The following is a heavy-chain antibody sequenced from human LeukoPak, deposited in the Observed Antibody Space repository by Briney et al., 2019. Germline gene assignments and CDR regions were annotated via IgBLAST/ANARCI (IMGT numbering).Heavy chain of an antibody. CDR1: GFTVSSNY. CDR3: AKDLATKYSLDY. V-gene: IGHV3-53*05. Sequence: GGSLRLSCAASGFTVSSNYMSWVRQAPGKGLEWVSVIYSGGSTYYADSVKGRFTISRDNSKNTLYLQMNSLRAEDTAVYYCAKDLATKYSLDYWGQGTLVTVSS. D-gene: IGHD1-26*01. CDR2: IYSGGST. J-gene: IGHJ4*02.